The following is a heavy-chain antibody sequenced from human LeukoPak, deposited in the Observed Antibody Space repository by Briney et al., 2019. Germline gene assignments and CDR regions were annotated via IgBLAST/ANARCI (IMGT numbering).Heavy chain of an antibody. J-gene: IGHJ6*03. D-gene: IGHD3-3*01. Sequence: GASVKVSCKASGYTFTDHYMHWVRQAPGQGLEWMGWINPNSGGINNYAHQFQGRVTMTRDASISTAYMELSGLRSEDTAVYYCARGTAGTIFGLRRFTYYYMDVWGKGTTVTVSS. CDR3: ARGTAGTIFGLRRFTYYYMDV. CDR1: GYTFTDHY. CDR2: INPNSGGI. V-gene: IGHV1-2*07.